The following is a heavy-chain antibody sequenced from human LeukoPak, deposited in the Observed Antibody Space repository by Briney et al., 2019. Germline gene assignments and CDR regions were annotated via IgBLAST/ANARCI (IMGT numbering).Heavy chain of an antibody. V-gene: IGHV3-48*01. CDR2: ITGSSSTI. J-gene: IGHJ6*02. CDR3: VGGMVRGGTHYYYYGMDV. D-gene: IGHD3-10*01. Sequence: GGSLRLSCAASGFTFSSFSMNWVRQAPGKGLEWVSFITGSSSTIYYADSVKGRFTISRDNAKNSLYLQMNSLRAEDTAVYYCVGGMVRGGTHYYYYGMDVWGQGTTVTVSS. CDR1: GFTFSSFS.